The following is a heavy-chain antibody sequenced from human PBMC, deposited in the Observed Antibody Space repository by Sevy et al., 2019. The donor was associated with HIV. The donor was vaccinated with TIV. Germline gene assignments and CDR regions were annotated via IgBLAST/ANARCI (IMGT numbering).Heavy chain of an antibody. CDR2: ISGSGGST. V-gene: IGHV3-23*01. D-gene: IGHD3-3*01. J-gene: IGHJ5*02. Sequence: GGSLRLSCAASGFTFSSYAMSWVRQAPGKGLEWVSAISGSGGSTYYADSVKGRFTISRDNSKNTLYLQTNSLRAEDTAVYYCAKGPHPYDFWSGYYGENWFDPWGQGTLVTVSS. CDR3: AKGPHPYDFWSGYYGENWFDP. CDR1: GFTFSSYA.